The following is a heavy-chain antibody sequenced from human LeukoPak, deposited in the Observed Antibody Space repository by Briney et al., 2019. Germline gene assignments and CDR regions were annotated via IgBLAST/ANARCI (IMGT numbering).Heavy chain of an antibody. Sequence: SETLSLTCSVSSGSMSSYHWSWIRQSAGKGLEWIGRIYSSGSTIYNPSLKSRVTMSVDTSKNQSSLKLSSVTAADTAVYYCASYSSGYLLSWGQGTLVTVSS. CDR3: ASYSSGYLLS. CDR2: IYSSGST. D-gene: IGHD3-22*01. V-gene: IGHV4-4*07. CDR1: SGSMSSYH. J-gene: IGHJ5*02.